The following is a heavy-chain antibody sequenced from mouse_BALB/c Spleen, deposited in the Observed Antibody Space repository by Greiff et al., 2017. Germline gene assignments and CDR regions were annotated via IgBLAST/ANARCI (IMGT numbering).Heavy chain of an antibody. CDR2: IWSGGST. CDR3: ARDSHSNYGYYVMEY. Sequence: QVQLQQSGPGLVQPSQSLSITCTVSGFSLTSYGVHWVRQSPGKGLEWLGVIWSGGSTDYTAAFISRLSISKDNSKSQVFFKMYSLRANDTAIYYSARDSHSNYGYYVMEYWGQGTSVTASP. J-gene: IGHJ4*01. V-gene: IGHV2-2*02. CDR1: GFSLTSYG. D-gene: IGHD2-5*01.